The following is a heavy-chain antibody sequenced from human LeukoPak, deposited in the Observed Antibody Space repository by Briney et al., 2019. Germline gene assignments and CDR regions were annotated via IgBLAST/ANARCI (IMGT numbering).Heavy chain of an antibody. V-gene: IGHV3-11*01. CDR1: GFIFNDYY. D-gene: IGHD3-22*01. CDR2: ISSRGSAI. J-gene: IGHJ1*01. Sequence: GGSLRLSCAASGFIFNDYYMNWIRQAPGKGLEWVSYISSRGSAIYHADSVKGRFTISRDNAKNSLYLQMNSLRAEDTAVYYCTRGPLLGDSSGYPLFQHWGQGTLVTVSS. CDR3: TRGPLLGDSSGYPLFQH.